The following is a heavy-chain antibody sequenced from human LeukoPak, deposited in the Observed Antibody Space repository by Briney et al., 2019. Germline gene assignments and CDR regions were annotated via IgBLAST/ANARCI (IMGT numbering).Heavy chain of an antibody. CDR1: GYSISSGYY. CDR3: ARGPYSSGWYYYYYYMDV. J-gene: IGHJ6*03. D-gene: IGHD6-19*01. CDR2: IYHSGST. Sequence: SETLSLTCTVSGYSISSGYYWGWIRQPPGKGLEWIGSIYHSGSTYYNPSLKSRVTISVDTSKNQFSLKLSSVTAADTAVYYCARGPYSSGWYYYYYYMDVWGKGTTVTVSS. V-gene: IGHV4-38-2*02.